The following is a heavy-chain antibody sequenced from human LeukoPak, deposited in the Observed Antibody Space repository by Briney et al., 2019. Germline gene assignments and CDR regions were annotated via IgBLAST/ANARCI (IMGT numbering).Heavy chain of an antibody. CDR2: ISTSSSTI. CDR3: ARVDYGSGSFDY. V-gene: IGHV3-48*02. Sequence: GRSLRLSCAASGFTFSSYSMSWVRQAPGKGLEWVSYISTSSSTIYYADSVKGRFTISRDNAKNSLSLQMNSLRDEDTAVYYCARVDYGSGSFDYWGQGTLVTVSS. D-gene: IGHD3-10*01. CDR1: GFTFSSYS. J-gene: IGHJ4*02.